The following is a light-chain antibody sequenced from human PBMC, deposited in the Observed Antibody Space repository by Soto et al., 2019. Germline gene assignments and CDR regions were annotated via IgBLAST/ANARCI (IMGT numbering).Light chain of an antibody. Sequence: QAVLTQPPSVSAAPGQKVTISCSGSSSNIGNNYVSWYQQLPGKAPKLLIYDNIKRPSGIPDRFSGSKSGTSATLGITGVQTGDEADYYCETWDRSLRSVVFGGGTKLTVL. CDR2: DNI. V-gene: IGLV1-51*01. J-gene: IGLJ2*01. CDR1: SSNIGNNY. CDR3: ETWDRSLRSVV.